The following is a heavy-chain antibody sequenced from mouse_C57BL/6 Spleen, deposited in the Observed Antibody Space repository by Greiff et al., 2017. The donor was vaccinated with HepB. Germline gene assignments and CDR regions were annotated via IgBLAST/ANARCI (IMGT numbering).Heavy chain of an antibody. J-gene: IGHJ2*01. Sequence: EVKLVESEGGLVQPGSSMKLSCTASGFTFSDYYMAWVRQVPEKGLEWVANINYDGSSTYYLDSLKSRFIISRDNAKNILYLHMSSLKSEDTATYYCARDRGGSSSLFDYWGQGTTLTVSS. V-gene: IGHV5-16*01. D-gene: IGHD1-1*01. CDR3: ARDRGGSSSLFDY. CDR1: GFTFSDYY. CDR2: INYDGSST.